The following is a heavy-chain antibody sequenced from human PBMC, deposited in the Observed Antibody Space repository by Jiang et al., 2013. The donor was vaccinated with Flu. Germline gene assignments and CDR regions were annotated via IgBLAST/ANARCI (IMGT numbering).Heavy chain of an antibody. J-gene: IGHJ2*01. CDR3: ARVRGYYGWYFDL. Sequence: PGLVKPSETLSLTCTVSGGSVSSGSYYWSWIRQPPGKGLEWIGYIYYSGSTNYNPSLKSRVTISVDTSKNQFSLKLSSVTAADTAVYYCARVRGYYGWYFDLWGRGTLVTVSS. D-gene: IGHD3-3*01. CDR1: GGSVSSGSYY. CDR2: IYYSGST. V-gene: IGHV4-61*01.